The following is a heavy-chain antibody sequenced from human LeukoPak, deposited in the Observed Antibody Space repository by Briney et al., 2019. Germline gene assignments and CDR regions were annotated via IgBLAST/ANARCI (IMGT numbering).Heavy chain of an antibody. V-gene: IGHV1-69*13. CDR3: ARARPSIVVVTPIADAFDI. CDR1: GGTFSSYA. J-gene: IGHJ3*02. Sequence: SVKVSCKASGGTFSSYATSWVRQAPGQGLEWMGGIIPIFGTANYAQKFTITADESTSTAYMELSSLRSEDTAVYYCARARPSIVVVTPIADAFDIWGQGTMVTVSS. CDR2: IIPIFGTA. D-gene: IGHD3-22*01.